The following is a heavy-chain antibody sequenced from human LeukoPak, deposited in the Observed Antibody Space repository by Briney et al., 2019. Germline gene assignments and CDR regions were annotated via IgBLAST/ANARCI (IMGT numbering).Heavy chain of an antibody. CDR3: ARGPPGNWFDP. J-gene: IGHJ5*02. CDR1: GGSISSGSYY. CDR2: IYTSGST. Sequence: SETLSLTCTVSGGSISSGSYYWSWIRQPAGKGLEWIGRIYTSGSTNYNPSLKSRVTISVDTSKNQFSLKLSSVTAADTAVYYCARGPPGNWFDPWGQGTLVTVSS. V-gene: IGHV4-61*02.